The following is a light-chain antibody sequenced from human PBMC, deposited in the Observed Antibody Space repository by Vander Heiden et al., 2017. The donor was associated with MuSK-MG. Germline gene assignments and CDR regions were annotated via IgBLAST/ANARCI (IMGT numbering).Light chain of an antibody. Sequence: EIVLTQSPATLSLSPGERATLSCRASQSVSSYLAWHQQKPGQAPRLLIYDASNRATGIPARSSGRGYGTDFTLTISSLEPEDFAVYYCPQSSNSPVYTSGQWTKLEIK. CDR2: DAS. J-gene: IGKJ2*01. V-gene: IGKV3-11*01. CDR3: PQSSNSPVYT. CDR1: QSVSSY.